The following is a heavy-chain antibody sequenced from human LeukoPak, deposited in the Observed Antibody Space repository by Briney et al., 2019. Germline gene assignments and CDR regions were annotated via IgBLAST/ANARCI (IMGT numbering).Heavy chain of an antibody. J-gene: IGHJ4*02. Sequence: GGSLRLSCAASGFTFSGHNMNWVRQAPGKGLEWISFVSISSGTIYYADSVNGRFRISRDNAKSSLDLEMNSLRAEDTAVYYCARFGDSSGYPDYWGQGTLVTVSS. CDR1: GFTFSGHN. V-gene: IGHV3-48*04. D-gene: IGHD3-22*01. CDR3: ARFGDSSGYPDY. CDR2: VSISSGTI.